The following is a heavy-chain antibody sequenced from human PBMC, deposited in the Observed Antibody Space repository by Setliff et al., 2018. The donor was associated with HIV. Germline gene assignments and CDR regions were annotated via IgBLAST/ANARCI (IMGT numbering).Heavy chain of an antibody. Sequence: TLSLTCAVYGGSFSGYYWSWIRQPPGKALEWLARIDWDDDKYYSTSLKTRLTISKDTSKNQVVLTMTNMDPVDTATYYCARFHSSGYYYYFDYWGQGTLVTVSS. CDR2: IDWDDDK. J-gene: IGHJ4*02. CDR3: ARFHSSGYYYYFDY. CDR1: GGSFSGYY. V-gene: IGHV2-70*11. D-gene: IGHD3-22*01.